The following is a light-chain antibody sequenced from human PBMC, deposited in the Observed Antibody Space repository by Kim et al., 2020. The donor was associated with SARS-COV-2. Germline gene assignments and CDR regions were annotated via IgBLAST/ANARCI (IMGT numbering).Light chain of an antibody. Sequence: DIQMTQSPSSLSASVGDRVTITCQASQDITKFLSWYQQEPGKAPELLIYDASKLEAGVPSRFSGSGSATHFTLTIDSLQPEDVATYCCQQYENVPYTFGQGTKLEI. CDR2: DAS. V-gene: IGKV1-33*01. J-gene: IGKJ2*01. CDR1: QDITKF. CDR3: QQYENVPYT.